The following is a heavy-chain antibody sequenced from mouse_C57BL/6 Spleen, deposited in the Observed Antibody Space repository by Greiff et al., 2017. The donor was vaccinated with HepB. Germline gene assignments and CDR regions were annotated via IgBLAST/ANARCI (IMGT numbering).Heavy chain of an antibody. V-gene: IGHV1-80*01. D-gene: IGHD2-3*01. J-gene: IGHJ3*01. Sequence: VQLQQSGAELVKPGASVKISCKASGYAFSSYWMNWVKQRPGKGLEWIGQIYPGDGDTNYNGKFKGKATLTADKSSSTAYMQLSSLTSEDSAVYFCARKTSDGYSFAYWGQGTLVTVSA. CDR1: GYAFSSYW. CDR2: IYPGDGDT. CDR3: ARKTSDGYSFAY.